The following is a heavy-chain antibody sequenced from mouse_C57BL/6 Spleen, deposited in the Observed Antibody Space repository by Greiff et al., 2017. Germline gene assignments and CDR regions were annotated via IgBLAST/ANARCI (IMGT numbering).Heavy chain of an antibody. J-gene: IGHJ3*01. CDR3: TGSYYYGSGFAY. Sequence: EVKLMESGGGLVQPGGSMKLSCVASGFTFSNYWMNWVRQSPEKGLEWVAQIRLKSDNYATHYAESVKGRFTISRDDSKSSVYLQMNNLRAEDTGIYYCTGSYYYGSGFAYWGQGTLVTVSA. CDR1: GFTFSNYW. CDR2: IRLKSDNYAT. V-gene: IGHV6-3*01. D-gene: IGHD1-1*01.